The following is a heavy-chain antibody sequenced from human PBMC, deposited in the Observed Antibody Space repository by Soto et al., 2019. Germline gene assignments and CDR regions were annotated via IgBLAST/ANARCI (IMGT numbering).Heavy chain of an antibody. CDR1: GFTFSNYA. D-gene: IGHD1-26*01. J-gene: IGHJ4*02. CDR3: ATLATGD. CDR2: ISSNGGST. Sequence: ESGGGLVQPGGSLRLSCAASGFTFSNYAMHWVRQAPGKGLEYVSGISSNGGSTFYTNSVKGRFTISRDNSKNTLYLQMGSLRAEDMAVYYCATLATGDWGQGTLVTVSS. V-gene: IGHV3-64*01.